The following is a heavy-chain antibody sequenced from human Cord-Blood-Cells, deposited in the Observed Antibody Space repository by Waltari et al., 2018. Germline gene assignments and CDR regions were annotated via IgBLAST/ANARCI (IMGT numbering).Heavy chain of an antibody. CDR1: GGPFSSSA. V-gene: IGHV1-69*12. J-gene: IGHJ3*02. CDR2: IIPIFGTA. CDR3: ARERSSSWYAFDI. D-gene: IGHD6-13*01. Sequence: QVQLVQSGAEVKKPGSSVTVSCKASGGPFSSSAISGVRHAPGQGLEWMGGIIPIFGTANYAQKFQGRVTITADESTSTAYMELSSLRSEDTAVYYCARERSSSWYAFDIWGQGTMVTVSS.